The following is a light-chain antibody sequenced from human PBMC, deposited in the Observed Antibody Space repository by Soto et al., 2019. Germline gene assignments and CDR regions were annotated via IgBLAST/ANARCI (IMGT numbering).Light chain of an antibody. CDR3: SSYTGSNTVV. Sequence: QSALTQPASVSGSPGQSITISCTGTSSDVGGYNYVSWYQQQPGKAPKLIIYDVNHRPSGVSNRFSGSKSGNTASLTISGLQAEDETDYYCSSYTGSNTVVFGGGTKLTVL. J-gene: IGLJ2*01. CDR1: SSDVGGYNY. CDR2: DVN. V-gene: IGLV2-14*03.